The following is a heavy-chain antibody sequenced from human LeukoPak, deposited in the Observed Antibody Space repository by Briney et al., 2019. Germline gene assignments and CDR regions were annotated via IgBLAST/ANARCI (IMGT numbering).Heavy chain of an antibody. J-gene: IGHJ5*02. CDR1: EFTFGSYA. Sequence: GGSLRLSCAASEFTFGSYAMSWVRQAPGKGLEWVANINQNGGVKHYVDSVKGRFTISRDNAKNSLYLQMTSLRADDTAVYYCATSDDAAGTSWGQGTLVTVS. D-gene: IGHD6-25*01. CDR2: INQNGGVK. CDR3: ATSDDAAGTS. V-gene: IGHV3-7*03.